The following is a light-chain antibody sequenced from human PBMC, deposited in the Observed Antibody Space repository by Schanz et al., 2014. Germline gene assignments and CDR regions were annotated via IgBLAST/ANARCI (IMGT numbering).Light chain of an antibody. CDR1: QSVTNSY. J-gene: IGKJ5*01. CDR2: DAS. V-gene: IGKV3D-20*02. CDR3: QQRSNWPIT. Sequence: ETVLTQSPGTLSLSPGERATLSCRASQSVTNSYLAWYQQKPGQAPKLLIYDASNRATGIPARFSGSGSGTDFTLIISSLEPEDFAVYYCQQRSNWPITFGQGTRLEIK.